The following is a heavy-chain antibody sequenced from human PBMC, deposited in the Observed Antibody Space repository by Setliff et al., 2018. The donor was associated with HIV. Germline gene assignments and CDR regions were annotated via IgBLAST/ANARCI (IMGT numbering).Heavy chain of an antibody. D-gene: IGHD3-3*01. J-gene: IGHJ5*02. V-gene: IGHV4-61*02. Sequence: SETLSLTCTVSGVSINSGNYYWGWIRQPAGRRLEWIGRIYSSGNTNYNPSLKSRVTISADTSKNQFSLRLKSVTAAETAVYYCARAGFNDFWSGPREYSFFDLWGQGTLVTVSS. CDR1: GVSINSGNYY. CDR2: IYSSGNT. CDR3: ARAGFNDFWSGPREYSFFDL.